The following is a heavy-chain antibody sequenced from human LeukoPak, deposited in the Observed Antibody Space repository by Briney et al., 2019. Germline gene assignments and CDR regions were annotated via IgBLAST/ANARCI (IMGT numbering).Heavy chain of an antibody. CDR1: GGSISSYY. CDR3: ARAEYYFDY. CDR2: IYYGGST. Sequence: SETLSLTCTVSGGSISSYYWSWIRQPPGKGLEWIGYIYYGGSTNYNPSLKSRVTISVDTSKDQFSLKLSSVTAADTAVYYCARAEYYFDYWGQGTLVTVSS. J-gene: IGHJ4*02. V-gene: IGHV4-59*01. D-gene: IGHD3-10*01.